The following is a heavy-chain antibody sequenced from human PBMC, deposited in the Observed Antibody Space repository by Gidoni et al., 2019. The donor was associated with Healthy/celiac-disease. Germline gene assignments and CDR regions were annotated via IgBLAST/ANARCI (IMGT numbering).Heavy chain of an antibody. J-gene: IGHJ4*02. CDR3: ARHVDTARGFDY. Sequence: QLQLQESGPGLVKPSETLSLTCTVSGGSISSSSYYWGWIRQPPGKGLEWIGSIYYSGSTYYNPSLKSRVTISIDTSKNQFSLKLSSVTAADTAVYYCARHVDTARGFDYWGQGTLVTVSS. D-gene: IGHD5-18*01. V-gene: IGHV4-39*01. CDR2: IYYSGST. CDR1: GGSISSSSYY.